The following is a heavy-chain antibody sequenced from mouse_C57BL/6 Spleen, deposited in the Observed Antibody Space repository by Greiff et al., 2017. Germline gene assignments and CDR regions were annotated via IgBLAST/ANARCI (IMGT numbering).Heavy chain of an antibody. CDR2: IYPSDSET. D-gene: IGHD2-1*01. CDR1: GYTFTSYW. J-gene: IGHJ1*03. V-gene: IGHV1-61*01. CDR3: ARRYYGHWYFDV. Sequence: QVQLQQPGAELVRPGSSVKLSCKASGYTFTSYWMDWVKQRPGQGLEWIGNIYPSDSETHYNQKFKGKATLTVDKSSSTAYMQLSSLTSEDSAVYYCARRYYGHWYFDVWGTGTTVTVSS.